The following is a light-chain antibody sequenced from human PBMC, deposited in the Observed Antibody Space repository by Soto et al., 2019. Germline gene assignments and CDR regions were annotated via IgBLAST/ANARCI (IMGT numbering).Light chain of an antibody. Sequence: DIQMTQSPSTLSASVGDRVTITCRASQSINNWLAWYQQNPGKAPKLLLYEASGLESGVPSSFSGSGSGTEFTLTVSSLQPNDFATFYCQHYNSYSPAFGQGTKVEIK. CDR1: QSINNW. CDR3: QHYNSYSPA. V-gene: IGKV1-5*03. CDR2: EAS. J-gene: IGKJ1*01.